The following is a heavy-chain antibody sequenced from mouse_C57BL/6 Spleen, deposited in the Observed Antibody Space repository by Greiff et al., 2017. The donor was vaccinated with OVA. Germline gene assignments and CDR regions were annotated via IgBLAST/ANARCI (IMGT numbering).Heavy chain of an antibody. V-gene: IGHV1-66*01. CDR1: GYSFTSYY. CDR3: ARRLLRSYAMDY. D-gene: IGHD1-1*01. CDR2: IYPGSGNT. Sequence: VQLQQSGPELVKPGASVKISCKASGYSFTSYYIHWVKQRPGQGLEWIGWIYPGSGNTKYNEKFKGKATLTADTSSSTAYMQLSSLTSEDSAVYYCARRLLRSYAMDYWGQGTSVTVSS. J-gene: IGHJ4*01.